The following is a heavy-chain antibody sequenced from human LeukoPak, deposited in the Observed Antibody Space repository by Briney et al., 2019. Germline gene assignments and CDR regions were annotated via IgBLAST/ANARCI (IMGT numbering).Heavy chain of an antibody. Sequence: PGGSLRLSCTASGFTFGDYAMSWFRQAPGKGLEWVGFIRSKAYGGTTEYAASVKGRFTISRDDSKSIAYLQMNSLKTGDTAVYYCTSSPSSYGDYPVDYWGQGTLVTVSS. D-gene: IGHD4-17*01. CDR3: TSSPSSYGDYPVDY. J-gene: IGHJ4*02. CDR1: GFTFGDYA. V-gene: IGHV3-49*03. CDR2: IRSKAYGGTT.